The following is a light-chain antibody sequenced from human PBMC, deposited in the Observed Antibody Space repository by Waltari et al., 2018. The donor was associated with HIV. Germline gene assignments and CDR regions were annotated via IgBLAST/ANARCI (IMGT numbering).Light chain of an antibody. CDR3: NCRDTRGNHLV. CDR1: LLTKHY. CDR2: GEN. Sequence: SSELAHDPDVSVALGQTVRLRCRGDLLTKHYASWYQQKPGQAPTLLVYGENKRPSGIPGRFSGSHSGTAASLTIIGAQAEDEADYYCNCRDTRGNHLVFGGGTKLTVL. V-gene: IGLV3-19*01. J-gene: IGLJ2*01.